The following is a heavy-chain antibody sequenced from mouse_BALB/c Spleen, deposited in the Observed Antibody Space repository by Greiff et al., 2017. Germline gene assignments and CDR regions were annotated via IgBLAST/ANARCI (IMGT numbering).Heavy chain of an antibody. J-gene: IGHJ3*01. CDR1: GFTFSNYW. V-gene: IGHV6-6*02. CDR3: TSVYYRYDGAY. CDR2: IRLKSNNYAT. Sequence: EVKLVESGGGLVQPGGSMKLSCVASGFTFSNYWMNWVRQSPEKGLEWVAEIRLKSNNYATHYAESVKGRFTISRDDSKSSVYLQMNNLRAEDTGIYYCTSVYYRYDGAYWGQGTLVTVSA. D-gene: IGHD2-14*01.